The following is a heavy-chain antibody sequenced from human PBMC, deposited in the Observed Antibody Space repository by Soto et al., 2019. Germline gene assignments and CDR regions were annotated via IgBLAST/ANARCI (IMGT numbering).Heavy chain of an antibody. CDR1: GFTFSSYW. J-gene: IGHJ4*02. Sequence: EVQLVESGGGLVQPGGSLRLSCAASGFTFSSYWMSWVRQAPGKGLEWVANIKQDGSEKYYVDSVKGRFTISRDNAKNSLYLQMNSLRAEDTAVYYCARGQWLVHGWGDYWGQGTLVTVSS. D-gene: IGHD6-19*01. CDR3: ARGQWLVHGWGDY. V-gene: IGHV3-7*03. CDR2: IKQDGSEK.